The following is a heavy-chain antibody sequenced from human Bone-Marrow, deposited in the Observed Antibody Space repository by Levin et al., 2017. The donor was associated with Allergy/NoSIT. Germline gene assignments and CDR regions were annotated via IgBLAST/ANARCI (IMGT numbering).Heavy chain of an antibody. Sequence: RSQTLSLTCAISGDSVSSNSAAWNWIRQSPSRGLEWLGRTYYRSKWYNDYAVSVKSRIIINPDTSKNQFSLHLNSVTPEDTAVYYCARDLLIASRLRSNYFDYWGQGILVTVSS. CDR3: ARDLLIASRLRSNYFDY. V-gene: IGHV6-1*01. J-gene: IGHJ4*02. CDR2: TYYRSKWYN. CDR1: GDSVSSNSAA. D-gene: IGHD6-6*01.